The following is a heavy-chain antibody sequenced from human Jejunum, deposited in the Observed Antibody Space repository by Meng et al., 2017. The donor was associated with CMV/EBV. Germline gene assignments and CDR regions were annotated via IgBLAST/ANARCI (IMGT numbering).Heavy chain of an antibody. D-gene: IGHD3-3*01. CDR2: INQDGSET. CDR1: FW. Sequence: FWMGWVRQAPGTGLEWVANINQDGSETYYVESVRGRFSISRDNAKNSLYLQMSSLRAEDTAVYFCARGGITVFGVVIIDYYGMDVWGQGTTVTVSS. J-gene: IGHJ6*02. CDR3: ARGGITVFGVVIIDYYGMDV. V-gene: IGHV3-7*01.